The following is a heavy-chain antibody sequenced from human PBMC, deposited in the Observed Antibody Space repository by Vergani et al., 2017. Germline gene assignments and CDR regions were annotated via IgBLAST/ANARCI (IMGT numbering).Heavy chain of an antibody. CDR3: ARESIYCSGSSCYGGFDS. V-gene: IGHV3-23*01. CDR2: ISSDGAST. D-gene: IGHD2-15*01. J-gene: IGHJ4*02. CDR1: GFTFSTYA. Sequence: EVQLLESGGGLVQPGGSLRLSCAASGFTFSTYAMTWVRQAPGKGLEWVSTISSDGASTYYADSVKGRFTISRDNSKNTLYLQMNSLRPEDTAVYYCARESIYCSGSSCYGGFDSWGQGTLVTVSS.